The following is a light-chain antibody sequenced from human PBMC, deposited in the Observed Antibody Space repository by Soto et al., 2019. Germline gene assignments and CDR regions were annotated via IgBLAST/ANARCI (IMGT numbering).Light chain of an antibody. CDR2: DNN. J-gene: IGLJ2*01. CDR1: SSNIGNNY. Sequence: QSVLTQPPSVPAAPGQKVTISCSGSSSNIGNNYVSWYQQLPGTAPKLLIYDNNKRPSGIPDRFSGSKSGTSATLGITGLQTGDEADYYCGTWDSSLSVVLFGGGTKLTVL. V-gene: IGLV1-51*01. CDR3: GTWDSSLSVVL.